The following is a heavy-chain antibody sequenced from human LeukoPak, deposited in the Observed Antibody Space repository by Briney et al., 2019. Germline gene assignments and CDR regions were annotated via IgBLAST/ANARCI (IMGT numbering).Heavy chain of an antibody. Sequence: PGGSLRLSRAASGLTFSSYEMNWVRQAPAKGEEWVSYISSSSSTIYYAASVEGRFTISRDNAKNSLYLQMNSLRPEDTAVYYCAKEGCNGGSCYNDNSYGLDVWGQGTTVTVSS. J-gene: IGHJ6*02. D-gene: IGHD2-15*01. CDR3: AKEGCNGGSCYNDNSYGLDV. CDR2: ISSSSSTI. CDR1: GLTFSSYE. V-gene: IGHV3-48*03.